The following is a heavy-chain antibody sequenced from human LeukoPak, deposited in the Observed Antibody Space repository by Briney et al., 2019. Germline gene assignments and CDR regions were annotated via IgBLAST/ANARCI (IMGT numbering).Heavy chain of an antibody. D-gene: IGHD3-3*01. Sequence: GESLKISCKGSGYSFTSYWIGWVRQMPGKGLECMGIIYPGDSDTRYSPSFQGQVTISADKSISTAYLQWSSLKALDTAMYYCARPGKGVVIPFDYWGQGTLVTVSS. V-gene: IGHV5-51*01. CDR2: IYPGDSDT. J-gene: IGHJ4*02. CDR3: ARPGKGVVIPFDY. CDR1: GYSFTSYW.